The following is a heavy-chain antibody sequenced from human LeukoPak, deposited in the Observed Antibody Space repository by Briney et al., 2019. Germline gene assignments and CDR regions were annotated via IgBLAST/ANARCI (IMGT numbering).Heavy chain of an antibody. J-gene: IGHJ4*02. CDR3: ARQTAMGRSGDY. CDR2: IDPSDSDI. D-gene: IGHD7-27*01. V-gene: IGHV5-51*01. CDR1: GYSFTSYW. Sequence: GESLKISCKASGYSFTSYWVGWVRQMPGKGLEWMGIIDPSDSDIRYTPSFQGQVTISADKSLSTAYLQWNSLKASDTAIYYCARQTAMGRSGDYWGQGTLVTVSS.